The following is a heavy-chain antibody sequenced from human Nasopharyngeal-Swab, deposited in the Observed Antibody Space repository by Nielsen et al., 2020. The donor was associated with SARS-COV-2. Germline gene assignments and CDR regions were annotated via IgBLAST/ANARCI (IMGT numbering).Heavy chain of an antibody. V-gene: IGHV5-51*01. CDR2: IYPGGSDT. CDR3: ARLTYSSGWCFDY. J-gene: IGHJ4*02. D-gene: IGHD6-19*01. CDR1: GYGFTSYW. Sequence: GGSLRLSCKGSGYGFTSYWIGWVRQMPGKGLEWMGIIYPGGSDTRYSPSFQGQVTISADKSISTAYLQWSSLKASDTAMYYCARLTYSSGWCFDYWGQGTLVTVSS.